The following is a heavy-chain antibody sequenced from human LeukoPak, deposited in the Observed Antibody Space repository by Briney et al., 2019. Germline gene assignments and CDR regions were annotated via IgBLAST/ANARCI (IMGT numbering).Heavy chain of an antibody. J-gene: IGHJ4*02. V-gene: IGHV3-64*01. CDR3: ARGLFGSSYSSGWYLMGY. Sequence: GGSLRLSCAASGFTFSSYAMHWVRQAPGKGLEHVSSISSNGGTTYYANSVKGRFTISRDNSKNTLYLQMGSLRAEDMAVYYCARGLFGSSYSSGWYLMGYWGQGTLVPVSS. D-gene: IGHD6-19*01. CDR2: ISSNGGTT. CDR1: GFTFSSYA.